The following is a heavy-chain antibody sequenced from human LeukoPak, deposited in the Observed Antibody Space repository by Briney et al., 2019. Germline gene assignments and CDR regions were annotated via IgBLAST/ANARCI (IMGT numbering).Heavy chain of an antibody. CDR1: GYSISNGYY. J-gene: IGHJ3*02. V-gene: IGHV4-38-2*01. Sequence: SETLSLTCAVSGYSISNGYYWGWIRQPPGKGLEWIGSIYHSGSTYYNPSLKSRVTISVDTSKNQFSLKLSSVTAADTAVYYCARHDYGGNLGVGAFDIWGQGTMVTVSS. CDR3: ARHDYGGNLGVGAFDI. CDR2: IYHSGST. D-gene: IGHD4-23*01.